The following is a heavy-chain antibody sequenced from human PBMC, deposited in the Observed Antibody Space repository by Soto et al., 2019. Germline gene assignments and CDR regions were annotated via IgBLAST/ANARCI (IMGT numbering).Heavy chain of an antibody. CDR3: ARGSGYSYGRYYYYGMDV. Sequence: AASVKVSCKASGYNFSDYYIHWVRQAPGQGLEWMGGIIPIFGTANYAQKFQGRVTITADESTSTAYMELSSLRSEDTAVYYCARGSGYSYGRYYYYGMDVWGQGTTVTVSS. V-gene: IGHV1-69*13. CDR2: IIPIFGTA. D-gene: IGHD5-18*01. CDR1: GYNFSDYY. J-gene: IGHJ6*02.